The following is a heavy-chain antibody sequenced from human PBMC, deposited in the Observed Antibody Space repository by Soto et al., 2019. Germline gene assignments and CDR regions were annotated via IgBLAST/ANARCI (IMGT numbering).Heavy chain of an antibody. CDR2: INAGNGNT. J-gene: IGHJ6*02. CDR1: GYTFTIYA. D-gene: IGHD5-12*01. CDR3: ARDKDRLQLGGNYYYILDV. Sequence: ASVKVSCKASGYTFTIYAMHWVRQAPGQRLEWMGWINAGNGNTKYSQKFQGRVTLTADESTSTAYMELSGLRSDDTAVYYCARDKDRLQLGGNYYYILDVWGQGTTVTVS. V-gene: IGHV1-3*01.